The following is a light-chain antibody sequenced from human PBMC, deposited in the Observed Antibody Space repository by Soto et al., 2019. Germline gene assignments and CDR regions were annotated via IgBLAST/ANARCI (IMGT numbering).Light chain of an antibody. V-gene: IGLV1-47*01. CDR2: RNN. Sequence: QLVLTQPPSASGTPGQRVTISCFGGRSNIGGNYVYWYQQLPGTAPKLLIHRNNQRPSGVPDRLSGSKSGTSASLVISGLRSEDEADYYCAAWDDSLSGYVFGTGTKVTVL. J-gene: IGLJ1*01. CDR1: RSNIGGNY. CDR3: AAWDDSLSGYV.